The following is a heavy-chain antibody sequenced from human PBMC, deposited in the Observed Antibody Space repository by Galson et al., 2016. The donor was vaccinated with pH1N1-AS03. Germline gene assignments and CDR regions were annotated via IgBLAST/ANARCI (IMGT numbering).Heavy chain of an antibody. J-gene: IGHJ3*02. CDR3: ARPSTTVVTPFARHI. D-gene: IGHD4-23*01. CDR2: INPSGDTT. Sequence: SVKVSCKASGYTFNTYYMHWVRQAPGQGLEWMGIINPSGDTTTYARKFQGRVAITRDTSMSTVYMELTSLRSEDTALYYCARPSTTVVTPFARHIWGQGTMVTVSS. CDR1: GYTFNTYY. V-gene: IGHV1-46*02.